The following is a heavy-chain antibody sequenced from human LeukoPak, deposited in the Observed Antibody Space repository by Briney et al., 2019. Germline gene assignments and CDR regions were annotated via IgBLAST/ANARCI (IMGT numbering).Heavy chain of an antibody. Sequence: SETLSLTCAVYGGSFSGYYWSWIRQPPGKGLAWIGEINHSGSTNYNPSLKSRVTISVDTSKNQFSLKLSSVTAADTAVYYCARGPIRGYSYGPPRYWGQGTLVTVSS. V-gene: IGHV4-34*01. CDR1: GGSFSGYY. D-gene: IGHD5-18*01. CDR2: INHSGST. CDR3: ARGPIRGYSYGPPRY. J-gene: IGHJ4*02.